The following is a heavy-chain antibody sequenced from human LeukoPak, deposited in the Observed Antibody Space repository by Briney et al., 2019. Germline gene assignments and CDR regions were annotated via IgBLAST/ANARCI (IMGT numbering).Heavy chain of an antibody. Sequence: SVKVSCKASGGTFSSYGFSWVRQAPGQGLEWMGGIIPIFGTANYAQKFQGRVTITADESTSTAYMELSSLRSEDTAVYYCARSRRSRATTSFDYWGQRTLVTVSS. CDR2: IIPIFGTA. J-gene: IGHJ4*02. CDR3: ARSRRSRATTSFDY. V-gene: IGHV1-69*13. CDR1: GGTFSSYG. D-gene: IGHD1-26*01.